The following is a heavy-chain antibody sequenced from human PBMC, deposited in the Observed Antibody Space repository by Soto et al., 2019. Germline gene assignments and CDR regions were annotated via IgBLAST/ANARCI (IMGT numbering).Heavy chain of an antibody. CDR3: TRANWFGELFFDY. D-gene: IGHD3-10*01. Sequence: GGSLRLSCTASGFTFGDDAMSWVRQARGKGLEWVGFIRSKAYGGTTEYAASVKGRFTISRDDSKSIAYLQMNSLKTEDTAVYYCTRANWFGELFFDYWGQGTLVTVSS. CDR2: IRSKAYGGTT. V-gene: IGHV3-49*04. J-gene: IGHJ4*02. CDR1: GFTFGDDA.